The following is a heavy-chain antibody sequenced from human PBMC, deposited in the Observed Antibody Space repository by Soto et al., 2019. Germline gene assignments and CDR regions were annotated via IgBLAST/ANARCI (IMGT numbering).Heavy chain of an antibody. CDR3: ARGGYYDFSSYYYYYGMDV. V-gene: IGHV3-11*01. D-gene: IGHD3-3*01. J-gene: IGHJ6*02. CDR2: ISSSGSTI. Sequence: PGGSLRLSCAASGFTFSDYYMSWIRQAPGKGLEWVSYISSSGSTIYYADSVKGRFTISRDNAKNSLYLQMNSLRAEDTAVYYCARGGYYDFSSYYYYYGMDVWGQGTTVTVSS. CDR1: GFTFSDYY.